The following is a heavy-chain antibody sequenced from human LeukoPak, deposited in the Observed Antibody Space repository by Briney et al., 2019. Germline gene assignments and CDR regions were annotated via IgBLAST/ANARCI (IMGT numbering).Heavy chain of an antibody. CDR2: IYSGGST. D-gene: IGHD3-22*01. V-gene: IGHV3-66*02. J-gene: IGHJ5*02. CDR3: ARIRGYDSSGYYSGWFDP. Sequence: PGGSLRLSCAASGFTVSSNYMSWVRQAPGKGLEWVSVIYSGGSTYYADSVKGRFTISRDNSKNTLYLQMNSLRAEDTDVYYCARIRGYDSSGYYSGWFDPRGQGTLVTVSS. CDR1: GFTVSSNY.